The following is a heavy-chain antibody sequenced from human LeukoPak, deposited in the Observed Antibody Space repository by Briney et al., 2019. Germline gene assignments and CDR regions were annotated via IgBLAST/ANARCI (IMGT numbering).Heavy chain of an antibody. Sequence: PGGSLRLSCVASGFTFSNYAMHWVRQAPGEGLEWVAVISYDGSNKYYVDSVKGRFTISRDNSKNTLYLQMKSLRAEDTAVYYCASEVDYYDSSGYIYYYYGMDVWGQGTTVTVSS. J-gene: IGHJ6*02. CDR2: ISYDGSNK. V-gene: IGHV3-30-3*01. D-gene: IGHD3-22*01. CDR3: ASEVDYYDSSGYIYYYYGMDV. CDR1: GFTFSNYA.